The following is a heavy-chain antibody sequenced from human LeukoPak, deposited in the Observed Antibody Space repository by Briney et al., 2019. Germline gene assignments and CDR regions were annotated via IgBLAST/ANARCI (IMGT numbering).Heavy chain of an antibody. Sequence: SGGSLRLSCAASGFSFSVFWMHWVRQAPGKGPVWVSRIKTDGSITDYADSVKGRFTISRDNAKNSLYLQMNSLRAEDTAVYYCAREDTAMGNFDYWGQGTLVTVSS. J-gene: IGHJ4*02. CDR2: IKTDGSIT. CDR1: GFSFSVFW. D-gene: IGHD5-18*01. V-gene: IGHV3-74*01. CDR3: AREDTAMGNFDY.